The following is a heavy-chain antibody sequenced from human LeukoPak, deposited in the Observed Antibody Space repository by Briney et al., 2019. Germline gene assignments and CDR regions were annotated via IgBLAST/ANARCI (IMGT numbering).Heavy chain of an antibody. CDR1: GFTFSNAW. Sequence: PGGSLRLSCAASGFTFSNAWMSWVRQAPGKGLEWVGRIKSKTDGGTTDYAAPVKGRFTISRDDSKNTLYLQMNSLKTEDTAVYYCTTGGVVVAATYPPLVDYWGQGTLVTVSS. J-gene: IGHJ4*02. CDR3: TTGGVVVAATYPPLVDY. D-gene: IGHD2-15*01. V-gene: IGHV3-15*01. CDR2: IKSKTDGGTT.